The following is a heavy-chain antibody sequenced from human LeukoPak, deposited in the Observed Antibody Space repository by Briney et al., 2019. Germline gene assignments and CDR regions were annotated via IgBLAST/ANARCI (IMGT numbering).Heavy chain of an antibody. D-gene: IGHD4/OR15-4a*01. Sequence: ETLSLTCTVSGGSISSGSYYWSWIRQPAGKGLEWVASIKQDGSEKYYVDSVKGRVTISRDNAKNSLYLQMNSLRAEDTAVYYCARVFGAGYSDYWGQGTLVTVSS. CDR1: GGSISSGSYY. V-gene: IGHV3-7*01. CDR2: IKQDGSEK. CDR3: ARVFGAGYSDY. J-gene: IGHJ4*02.